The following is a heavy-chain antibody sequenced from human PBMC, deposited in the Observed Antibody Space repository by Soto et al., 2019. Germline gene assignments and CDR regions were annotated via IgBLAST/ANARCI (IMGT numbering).Heavy chain of an antibody. CDR1: GYIFANFG. CDR3: ARDVPVQAANLFDH. Sequence: QVHLVQSGAEVKRPGASVKLSCKASGYIFANFGISWVRQAPGQGLEWMGWISAYNRNTYYAQRFQGRVSMTADASATTAYMELSSLRSDDTALYFCARDVPVQAANLFDHWGQGTLVTVSS. V-gene: IGHV1-18*01. CDR2: ISAYNRNT. D-gene: IGHD2-15*01. J-gene: IGHJ4*02.